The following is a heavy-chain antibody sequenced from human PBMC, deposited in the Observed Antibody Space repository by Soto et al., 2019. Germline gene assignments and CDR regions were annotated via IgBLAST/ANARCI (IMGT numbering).Heavy chain of an antibody. CDR1: GGTFSSYA. CDR2: IIPIFGTA. CDR3: ARAHDHYDSSGYTLDY. D-gene: IGHD3-22*01. Sequence: ASVKVSCKASGGTFSSYAISWVRQAPGQGLEWMGGIIPIFGTANYAQKFQGRVTITADESTSTAYMELSSLRSEDTAVYYCARAHDHYDSSGYTLDYWGQGTMVTVYS. J-gene: IGHJ4*02. V-gene: IGHV1-69*13.